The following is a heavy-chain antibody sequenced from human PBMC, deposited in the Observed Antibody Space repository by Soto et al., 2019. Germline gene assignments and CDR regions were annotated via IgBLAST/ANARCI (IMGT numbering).Heavy chain of an antibody. CDR3: VRAAAGQWLVRYYFDY. D-gene: IGHD6-19*01. Sequence: EVQLLESGGGLVQPGGSLRLSCAASGFTFSSYAMSWVRQAPGKGLEWVSAISGSGGSTYYADSVKGRFTISRDNSKNKLYLQMNSLRAEDTAVYYCVRAAAGQWLVRYYFDYWGQGTLVTVSS. CDR1: GFTFSSYA. CDR2: ISGSGGST. J-gene: IGHJ4*02. V-gene: IGHV3-23*01.